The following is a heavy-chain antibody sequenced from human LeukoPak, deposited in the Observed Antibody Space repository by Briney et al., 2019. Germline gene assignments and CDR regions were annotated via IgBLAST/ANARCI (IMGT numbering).Heavy chain of an antibody. D-gene: IGHD3-16*01. CDR2: IYSGGNT. J-gene: IGHJ4*02. V-gene: IGHV3-66*01. Sequence: GGSLRLSCAASGFSVSGNYMNWVRQAPGKGLEWVSVIYSGGNTDYADSVKGRFTVSRDNYKNTVYLQMNSLRAEDTAVYYCARDLRLNGGYWGQGTLVTVHS. CDR3: ARDLRLNGGY. CDR1: GFSVSGNY.